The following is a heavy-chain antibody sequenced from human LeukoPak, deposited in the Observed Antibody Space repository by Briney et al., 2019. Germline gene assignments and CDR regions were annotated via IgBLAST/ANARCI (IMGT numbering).Heavy chain of an antibody. CDR3: ARTGKGLSWGN. CDR1: GGTFSSYT. J-gene: IGHJ4*02. Sequence: SAKVSCKASGGTFSSYTISWVRQAPGQGLEWMGRIIPILGIANYAQKFQGRVTITADKSTSTAYMELSSLRSEDTAVYYCARTGKGLSWGNWGQGTLVTVSS. CDR2: IIPILGIA. D-gene: IGHD3-16*01. V-gene: IGHV1-69*02.